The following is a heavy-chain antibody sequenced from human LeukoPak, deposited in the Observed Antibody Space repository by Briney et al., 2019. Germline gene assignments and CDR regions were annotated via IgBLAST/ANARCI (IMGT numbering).Heavy chain of an antibody. V-gene: IGHV4-39*01. Sequence: SETLSLTCIVSGVSISSTTYYWGWIRQPPGRRLEWIGSIYYSGNTYYNPSLKSRVTISIDTSKNQFSLKLSSVTAADTAVYYCARHLAVAGPAGDYWGQGTLVTVSS. D-gene: IGHD6-19*01. J-gene: IGHJ4*02. CDR1: GVSISSTTYY. CDR3: ARHLAVAGPAGDY. CDR2: IYYSGNT.